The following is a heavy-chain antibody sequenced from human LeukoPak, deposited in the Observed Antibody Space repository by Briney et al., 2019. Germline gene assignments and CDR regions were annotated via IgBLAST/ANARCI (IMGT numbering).Heavy chain of an antibody. D-gene: IGHD2-2*01. V-gene: IGHV4-39*07. Sequence: SETLSLTCTVSGGSISSSNYYWGWIRQPPGKGLEWIGEIYHSGSTNYNPSLKSRVTISVDKSKNQFSLKLSSVTAEDTAVYYCARVSSRVSDYWGQGTLVTVSS. CDR3: ARVSSRVSDY. CDR1: GGSISSSNYY. CDR2: IYHSGST. J-gene: IGHJ4*02.